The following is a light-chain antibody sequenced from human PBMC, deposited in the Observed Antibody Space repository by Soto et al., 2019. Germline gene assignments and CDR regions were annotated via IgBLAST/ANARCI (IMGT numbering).Light chain of an antibody. CDR3: QQYNSYPVT. J-gene: IGKJ1*01. CDR2: DAS. Sequence: DIQMTQSPSTLSGSVGDRVTITCRASQTISSWLAWYQQKPGKAPKLLIYDASSLESGVPSRFSGSVSGTEFTLTISSLQPDDFATYYCQQYNSYPVTFGQGTKVDIK. CDR1: QTISSW. V-gene: IGKV1-5*01.